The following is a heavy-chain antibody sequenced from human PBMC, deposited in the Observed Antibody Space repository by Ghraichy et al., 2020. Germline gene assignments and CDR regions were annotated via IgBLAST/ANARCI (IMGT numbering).Heavy chain of an antibody. CDR3: ARGRFAVTPWDH. V-gene: IGHV3-7*03. J-gene: IGHJ4*02. D-gene: IGHD4-17*01. CDR1: GFTFNNYW. CDR2: IKQDGSEE. Sequence: GGSLRLSCAASGFTFNNYWMSWVRQAPGKGLEWVANIKQDGSEEYYVDSVKGRFTISRDNAKNSLYLQMNSLRAEDTAVYYCARGRFAVTPWDHWGQGTLVTVSS.